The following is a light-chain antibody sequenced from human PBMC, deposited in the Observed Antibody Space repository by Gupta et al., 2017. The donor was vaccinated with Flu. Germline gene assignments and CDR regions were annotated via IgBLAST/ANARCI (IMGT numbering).Light chain of an antibody. CDR2: GNT. CDR3: QSYDSSRSVLYV. V-gene: IGLV1-40*01. Sequence: TISCTGSSTDIGAGYDVHWYQQHPGTAPKLLIYGNTNRPSGGPDRFSGSKSGTSASLAITGLQAEDEADYYCQSYDSSRSVLYVFGSGTKVTVL. J-gene: IGLJ1*01. CDR1: STDIGAGYD.